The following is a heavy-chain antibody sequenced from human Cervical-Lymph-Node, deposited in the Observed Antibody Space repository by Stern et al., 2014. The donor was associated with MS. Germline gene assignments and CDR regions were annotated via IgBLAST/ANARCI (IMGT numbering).Heavy chain of an antibody. J-gene: IGHJ4*02. CDR2: LYNSGRT. V-gene: IGHV4-30-2*01. Sequence: QLQLQESGSGLVKPSQTLSLTCAVSGGSISSGGYSWSWIRQPPGKGLEGIGDLYNSGRTYYNTSLKSRDHISVAGAKNQFSLKLSSGTAADTAVYYCARGRDFWSGYGGYFDYWGQGTLVTVSS. CDR3: ARGRDFWSGYGGYFDY. D-gene: IGHD3-3*01. CDR1: GGSISSGGYS.